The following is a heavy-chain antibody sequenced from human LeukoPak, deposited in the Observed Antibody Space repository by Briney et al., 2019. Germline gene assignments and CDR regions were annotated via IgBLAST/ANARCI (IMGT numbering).Heavy chain of an antibody. Sequence: SETLSLTCAVYGGSFSGYYWSWIRQPPGKGLEWIGEINHSGGTNYNPSLKSRVTISVDTSKNQFSLKLSSVTAADTAVYYCARVIRYQYYYYYGMDVWGQGTTVTVSS. CDR1: GGSFSGYY. J-gene: IGHJ6*02. CDR2: INHSGGT. D-gene: IGHD3-9*01. V-gene: IGHV4-34*01. CDR3: ARVIRYQYYYYYGMDV.